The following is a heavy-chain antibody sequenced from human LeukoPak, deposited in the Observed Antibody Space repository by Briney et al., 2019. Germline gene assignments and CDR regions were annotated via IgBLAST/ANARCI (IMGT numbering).Heavy chain of an antibody. J-gene: IGHJ4*02. Sequence: GGSPILSCAASGFTFNNYAMSWVRQAPGKGLEWVSAISGSVGSTYYADSVKDRFTISRDNSGNTLSLQMNSLRAEDTAVYFCAKTRSVATRAKDYWGQGTLVTASP. V-gene: IGHV3-23*01. CDR2: ISGSVGST. CDR3: AKTRSVATRAKDY. CDR1: GFTFNNYA.